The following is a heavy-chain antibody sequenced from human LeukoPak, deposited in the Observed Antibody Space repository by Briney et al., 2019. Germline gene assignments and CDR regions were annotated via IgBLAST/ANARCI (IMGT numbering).Heavy chain of an antibody. V-gene: IGHV3-30*18. CDR1: GFTFSSYG. CDR2: ISYDGSNK. Sequence: PGGSLRLSCAASGFTFSSYGMHWVRQAPGKGLEWVAVISYDGSNKYYADSVKGRFTISRDNSKNTLYLQMNSLRAEDTAVYYCAKERYFGSADYYGMDVWGQGTTVTVCS. D-gene: IGHD3-9*01. J-gene: IGHJ6*02. CDR3: AKERYFGSADYYGMDV.